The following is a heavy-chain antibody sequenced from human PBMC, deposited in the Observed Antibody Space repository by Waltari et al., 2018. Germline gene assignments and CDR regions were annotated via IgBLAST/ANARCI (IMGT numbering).Heavy chain of an antibody. CDR1: GFDFSGFD. J-gene: IGHJ4*02. V-gene: IGHV3-30-3*01. CDR2: ISGDGNNK. CDR3: AARDGDWKDY. Sequence: QVQLVQSGGGGVVHPGRSLRLSCAASGFDFSGFDMHGLRQAPGKGREWVAVISGDGNNKKDTDVVKGRFSISRDNSKNTLYVQMDSLTTEDTAVYFCAARDGDWKDYWGQGIMVTVSS. D-gene: IGHD1-1*01.